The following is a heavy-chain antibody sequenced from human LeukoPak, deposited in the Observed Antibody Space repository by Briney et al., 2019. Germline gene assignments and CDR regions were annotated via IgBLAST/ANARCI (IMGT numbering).Heavy chain of an antibody. CDR3: ASTPLGYCSSTSCYYFDY. V-gene: IGHV4-34*01. J-gene: IGHJ4*02. CDR2: INHSGST. CDR1: GVSFSGYY. Sequence: SETLSLTCAVYGVSFSGYYWSWIRQPPGKGLEWIGEINHSGSTNYNPSLKSRVTISVDTSKNQFSLKLSSVTAADTAVYYCASTPLGYCSSTSCYYFDYWGQGTLVTVSS. D-gene: IGHD2-2*01.